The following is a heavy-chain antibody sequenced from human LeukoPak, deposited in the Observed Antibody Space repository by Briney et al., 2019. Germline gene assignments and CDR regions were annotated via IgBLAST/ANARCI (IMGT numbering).Heavy chain of an antibody. V-gene: IGHV1-46*01. CDR2: INPSGGST. D-gene: IGHD3-9*01. Sequence: VASVKVSCKASGYTLTSYYMHWVRQAPGQGLEWMGIINPSGGSTSYAQKFQGRVTMTRDTSTSTVYMELSSLRSEDTAVYYCARDYDILTGYYNLLLYYGMDVWGQGTTVTVSS. CDR3: ARDYDILTGYYNLLLYYGMDV. CDR1: GYTLTSYY. J-gene: IGHJ6*02.